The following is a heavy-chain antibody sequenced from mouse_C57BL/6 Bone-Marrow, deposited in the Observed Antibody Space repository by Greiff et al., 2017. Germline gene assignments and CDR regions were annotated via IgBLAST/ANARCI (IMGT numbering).Heavy chain of an antibody. Sequence: QVQLQQSGPELVKPGASVKLSCKASGYAFSSSWMNWVKQRPGKGLEWIGRIYPGDGDTNYNGTFKGKATLTADKSSCTAFMQLSSLTSEDSAVYFCASRLIGGFGYWGQGTLVTVSA. D-gene: IGHD1-1*01. CDR3: ASRLIGGFGY. J-gene: IGHJ3*01. V-gene: IGHV1-82*01. CDR2: IYPGDGDT. CDR1: GYAFSSSW.